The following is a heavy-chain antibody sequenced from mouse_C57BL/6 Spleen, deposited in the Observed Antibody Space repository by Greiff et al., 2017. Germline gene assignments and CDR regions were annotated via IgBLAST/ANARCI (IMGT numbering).Heavy chain of an antibody. CDR1: GYTFTSYW. V-gene: IGHV1-53*01. Sequence: QVQLQQPGPELVKPGASVKLSCKASGYTFTSYWMNWVKQRPGQGLEWIGNINPSNGGTNYNEKFQSKATLTVDQSSSTAYMQLRSLTSEASAVYYCARRLRRGDAMDDWGPGATVTVSS. D-gene: IGHD3-2*02. CDR2: INPSNGGT. J-gene: IGHJ4*01. CDR3: ARRLRRGDAMDD.